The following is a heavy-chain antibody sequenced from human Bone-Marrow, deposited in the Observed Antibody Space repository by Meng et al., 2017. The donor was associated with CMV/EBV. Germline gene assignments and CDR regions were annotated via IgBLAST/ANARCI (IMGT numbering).Heavy chain of an antibody. CDR3: AREGIVVVPAATSEYYYYYGMDV. CDR1: GYTFTSYG. CDR2: ISAYNGNT. V-gene: IGHV1-18*01. J-gene: IGHJ6*02. Sequence: ASVKVSCKASGYTFTSYGISWVRQAPGQGLEWMGWISAYNGNTNYAQKLQGRVTMTTDTSTSTAYMELRSLRSDDTAVYYCAREGIVVVPAATSEYYYYYGMDVWGQGTKVTVS. D-gene: IGHD2-2*01.